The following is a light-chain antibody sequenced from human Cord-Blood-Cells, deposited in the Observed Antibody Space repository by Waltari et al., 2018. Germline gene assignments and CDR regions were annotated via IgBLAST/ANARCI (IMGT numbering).Light chain of an antibody. V-gene: IGKV1-39*01. CDR3: QQSYSTRFT. J-gene: IGKJ3*01. CDR1: QSISSH. CDR2: AAS. Sequence: DIQMTQSPSSLSASVGDRVTITCRASQSISSHLNWYQQKPGKAPKLLIYAASSLQSGVPSRFSGSGSGTDFTLTISSLQPEDFATYYCQQSYSTRFTFGPGTKVDIK.